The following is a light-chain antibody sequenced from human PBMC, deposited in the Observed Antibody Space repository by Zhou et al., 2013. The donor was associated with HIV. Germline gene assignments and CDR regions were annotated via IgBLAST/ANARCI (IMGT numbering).Light chain of an antibody. CDR3: GSYAGSSIWI. V-gene: IGLV3-21*02. Sequence: SYVLTQPPSVSVAPGQTARITCGGNNIGSKSVHWYQQKPGQAPVLVVYDDSDRPSGIPERFSGSKSGNTASLTVSGLQAEDESDYYCGSYAGSSIWIFGGGTKVTLL. CDR1: NIGSKS. CDR2: DDS. J-gene: IGLJ2*01.